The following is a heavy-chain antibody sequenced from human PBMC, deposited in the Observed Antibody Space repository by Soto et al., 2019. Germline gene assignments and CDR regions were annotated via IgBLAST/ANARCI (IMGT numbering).Heavy chain of an antibody. CDR2: INPRGGST. CDR1: GYTFTSYY. J-gene: IGHJ4*02. Sequence: ASVKVSCKASGYTFTSYYLNWVRQAPGQGLEWMGIINPRGGSTNYAQKLQGRVTMTRDTSTSTTYMELSSLRSEDTAVYYCTRSAVRPSGGLIGPFDYWGQGTLVTVSS. D-gene: IGHD3-16*02. V-gene: IGHV1-46*01. CDR3: TRSAVRPSGGLIGPFDY.